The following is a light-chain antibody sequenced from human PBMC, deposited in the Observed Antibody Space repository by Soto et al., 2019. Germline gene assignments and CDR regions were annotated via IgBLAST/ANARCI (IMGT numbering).Light chain of an antibody. Sequence: EIVMTQSPATLSVSPGERATLSCRASQSVSSDLAWYHQKPGQAPRLLIYGASTRATGIPARFSGSGSGTECTLTIKSLHSEDFAVYYCQQYNNWPRTLGQGTKVEIK. CDR1: QSVSSD. J-gene: IGKJ1*01. V-gene: IGKV3-15*01. CDR3: QQYNNWPRT. CDR2: GAS.